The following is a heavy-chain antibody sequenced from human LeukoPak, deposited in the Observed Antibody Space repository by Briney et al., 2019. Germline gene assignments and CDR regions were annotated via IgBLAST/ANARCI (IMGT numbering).Heavy chain of an antibody. CDR3: ARDSSSWFNWFDP. V-gene: IGHV4-61*02. Sequence: SETLSLTCTVSGGSISSGSYYWSWIRQPAGKGLEWIGRIYTSGSTNYNPSLKGRVTISVDTSKNQFSLKLSSVTAADTAVYYCARDSSSWFNWFDPWGQGTLVTVSS. J-gene: IGHJ5*02. CDR1: GGSISSGSYY. CDR2: IYTSGST. D-gene: IGHD6-13*01.